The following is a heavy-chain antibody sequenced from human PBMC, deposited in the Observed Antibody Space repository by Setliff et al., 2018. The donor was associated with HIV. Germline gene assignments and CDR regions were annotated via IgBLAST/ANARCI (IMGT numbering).Heavy chain of an antibody. CDR2: IYHNGST. D-gene: IGHD2-15*01. CDR1: GGSISIGGYY. V-gene: IGHV4-31*03. CDR3: ARGGGSRAATSSYYYMDV. J-gene: IGHJ6*03. Sequence: SETLSLTCTVSGGSISIGGYYWGWIRQHPGKGLEWIGYIYHNGSTYYNPSLKSRLIISVDTSKNQFSLKPSSVTAADTAVYYCARGGGSRAATSSYYYMDVWGKGTTVTVSS.